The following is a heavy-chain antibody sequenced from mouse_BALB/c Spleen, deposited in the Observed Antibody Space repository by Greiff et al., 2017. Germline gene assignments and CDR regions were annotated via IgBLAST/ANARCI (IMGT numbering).Heavy chain of an antibody. J-gene: IGHJ4*01. CDR2: ISSGGSYT. Sequence: EVQGVESGGDLVKPGGSLKLSCAASGFTFSSYGMSWVRQTPDKRLEWVATISSGGSYTYYPDSVKGRFTISRDNAKNTLYLQMSSLKSEDTAMYYCARQLTGTAMDYWGQGTSVTVSS. CDR1: GFTFSSYG. D-gene: IGHD4-1*01. CDR3: ARQLTGTAMDY. V-gene: IGHV5-6*01.